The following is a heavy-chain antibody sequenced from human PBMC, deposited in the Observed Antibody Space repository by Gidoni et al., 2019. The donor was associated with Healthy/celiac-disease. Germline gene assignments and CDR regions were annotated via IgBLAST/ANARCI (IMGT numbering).Heavy chain of an antibody. V-gene: IGHV4-38-2*02. Sequence: QVQLQESGPGLVKPSETLSLTCAVSGYSISTGYYWGWIRQPPGKGLEWIGSIYHSGSTYYNPSLKSRVTISVDTSKNQFSLKLSSVTAADTAVYYCARDLPNTIFGVVTHNWFDPWGQGTLVTVSS. CDR1: GYSISTGYY. D-gene: IGHD3-3*01. CDR3: ARDLPNTIFGVVTHNWFDP. J-gene: IGHJ5*02. CDR2: IYHSGST.